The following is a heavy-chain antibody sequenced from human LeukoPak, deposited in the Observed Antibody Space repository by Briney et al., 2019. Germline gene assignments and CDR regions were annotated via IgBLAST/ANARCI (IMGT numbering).Heavy chain of an antibody. CDR3: ASSIRDTAMVAYYFDY. Sequence: ASVKVSCKASGGTFSSYAISWVRQAPGQGLEWMGRIIPILGIANYAQKFQGRVTITADKSTSTAYMELSSLRSEDTAVYYCASSIRDTAMVAYYFDYWGQGTLVTVSS. D-gene: IGHD5-18*01. CDR2: IIPILGIA. V-gene: IGHV1-69*04. CDR1: GGTFSSYA. J-gene: IGHJ4*02.